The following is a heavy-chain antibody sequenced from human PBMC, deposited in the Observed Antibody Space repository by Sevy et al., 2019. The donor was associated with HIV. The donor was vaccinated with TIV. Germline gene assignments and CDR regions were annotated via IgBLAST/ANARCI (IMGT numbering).Heavy chain of an antibody. CDR2: INSDGSST. D-gene: IGHD3-22*01. CDR3: ARDGGYPYYYYYMDV. J-gene: IGHJ6*03. Sequence: GGSLRLSCAASGFTFSSYWMHWVRQAPGKGLVWVSRINSDGSSTSYADSVKGRFTISRDNAKNTLYLQMNSLRAEDMAVYYCARDGGYPYYYYYMDVWGKGTTVTVSS. CDR1: GFTFSSYW. V-gene: IGHV3-74*01.